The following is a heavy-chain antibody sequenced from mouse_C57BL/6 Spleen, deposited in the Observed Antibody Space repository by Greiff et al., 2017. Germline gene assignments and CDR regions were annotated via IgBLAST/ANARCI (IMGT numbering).Heavy chain of an antibody. Sequence: QVQLQQPGAELVRPGSSVKLSCKASGYTFTSYWMDWVKQRPGQGLEWIGNIYPSDSETHYNQKFKDKATLTVDKSSSTAYMQLSSLTSEDSAVYYWARGGAGHYYGGSYEGYFDVWGTGTTVTVSS. V-gene: IGHV1-61*01. CDR1: GYTFTSYW. J-gene: IGHJ1*03. D-gene: IGHD1-1*01. CDR2: IYPSDSET. CDR3: ARGGAGHYYGGSYEGYFDV.